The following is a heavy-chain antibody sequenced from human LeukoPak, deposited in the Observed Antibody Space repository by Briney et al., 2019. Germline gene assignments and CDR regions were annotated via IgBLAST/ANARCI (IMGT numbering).Heavy chain of an antibody. V-gene: IGHV4-61*02. CDR1: GGSITSGSYY. Sequence: SQTLSLTCTVSGGSITSGSYYWTWIRQSAGGGLEWIGRVYMNGHSNSNPSLESRVTISVDTSNNQFSLNLASVTAADTARYFCARGSCGVNCPKFNWLDTWGQGILVTVSS. CDR3: ARGSCGVNCPKFNWLDT. D-gene: IGHD2-21*01. J-gene: IGHJ5*02. CDR2: VYMNGHS.